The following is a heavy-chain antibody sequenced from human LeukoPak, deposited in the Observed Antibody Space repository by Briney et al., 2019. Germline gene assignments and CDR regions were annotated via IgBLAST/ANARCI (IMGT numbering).Heavy chain of an antibody. J-gene: IGHJ4*02. CDR3: ARVASEIVVVTRRP. V-gene: IGHV3-48*03. CDR2: ISSSGSTI. D-gene: IGHD3-22*01. CDR1: GFTFSSYE. Sequence: GGSLRLSCAASGFTFSSYEMNWVRQAPGKGLEWVSYISSSGSTIYYADSVKGRFTISRDNAKNSLYLQMNSLRAEDTAVYYCARVASEIVVVTRRPWGQGTLVTVSS.